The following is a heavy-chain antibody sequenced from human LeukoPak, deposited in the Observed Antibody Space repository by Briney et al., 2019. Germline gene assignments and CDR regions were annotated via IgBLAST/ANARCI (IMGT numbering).Heavy chain of an antibody. CDR2: FDPEDGET. J-gene: IGHJ5*02. Sequence: ASVKVSCKVSGYTLTELSMHWVRQAPGKGLEWTGGFDPEDGETIYAQKFQGRVTMTEDTSTDTAYMELSSLRSEDTAVYYCATSPPGSRNWFDPWGQGTLVTVSS. CDR3: ATSPPGSRNWFDP. CDR1: GYTLTELS. V-gene: IGHV1-24*01.